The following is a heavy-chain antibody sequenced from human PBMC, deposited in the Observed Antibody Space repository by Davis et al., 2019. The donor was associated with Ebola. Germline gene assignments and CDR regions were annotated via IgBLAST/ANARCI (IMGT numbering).Heavy chain of an antibody. D-gene: IGHD2-21*01. CDR1: GFTFSSYA. V-gene: IGHV3-23*01. J-gene: IGHJ6*03. Sequence: GESLKISCAASGFTFSSYAMSWVRQAPGKGLEWVSAISGSGGSTYYADSVKGRFTISRDNSKNTLYLQMNSLRAEDTAVYYCVGAYCGGDCYSLAYYYYMDVWGKGTTVTVSS. CDR2: ISGSGGST. CDR3: VGAYCGGDCYSLAYYYYMDV.